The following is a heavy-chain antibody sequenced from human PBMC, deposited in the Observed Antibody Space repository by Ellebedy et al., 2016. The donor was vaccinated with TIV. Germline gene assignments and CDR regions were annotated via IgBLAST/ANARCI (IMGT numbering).Heavy chain of an antibody. J-gene: IGHJ4*02. CDR3: ARDGGIVGDQYYFDY. V-gene: IGHV4-59*11. CDR1: GGSISPHY. D-gene: IGHD1-26*01. Sequence: SETLSLTCSVSGGSISPHYWSWIRQSPGKGLEWIGYIFYSGSTNYNPSLKSRVTISVDTSKNQFSLKLSSVTAADTAVYYCARDGGIVGDQYYFDYWGQGTLVTVSS. CDR2: IFYSGST.